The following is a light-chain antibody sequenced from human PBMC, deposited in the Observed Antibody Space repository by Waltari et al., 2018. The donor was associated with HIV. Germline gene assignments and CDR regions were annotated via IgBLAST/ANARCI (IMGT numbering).Light chain of an antibody. CDR1: QTIGKF. V-gene: IGKV1-39*01. CDR3: QQSYSNPYT. J-gene: IGKJ2*01. CDR2: AAS. Sequence: DIQMTQSPSSLSRSVGDRVTISCRTSQTIGKFLNWYQQKPGKAPRLLIYAASNLQSGVPSRFSGSGSGTDFTLSISSLQPEDFATYYCQQSYSNPYTFGQGTKLEIK.